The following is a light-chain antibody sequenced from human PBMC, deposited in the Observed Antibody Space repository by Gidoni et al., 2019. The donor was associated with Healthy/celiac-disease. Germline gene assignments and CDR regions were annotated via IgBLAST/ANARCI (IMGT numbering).Light chain of an antibody. CDR1: QSVLYSTNNKNY. CDR2: WAS. CDR3: QQYYSTPPS. V-gene: IGKV4-1*01. Sequence: IVMTQSPDSLAVSLGARATIPCKSSQSVLYSTNNKNYLAWYQQKPGQPPKLLIYWASTRESGVPDRFSGSGSGTDFTLTISSLQAEDVAVYYCQQYYSTPPSFGQGTKLEIK. J-gene: IGKJ2*03.